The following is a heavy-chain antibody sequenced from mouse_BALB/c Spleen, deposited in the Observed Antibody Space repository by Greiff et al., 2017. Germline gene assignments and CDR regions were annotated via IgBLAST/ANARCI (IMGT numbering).Heavy chain of an antibody. D-gene: IGHD1-1*01. CDR2: IWGGGST. CDR3: ARAIYYGSLYYAMDY. V-gene: IGHV2-6-4*01. CDR1: GFSLSRYS. Sequence: VHLVESGPGLVAPSQSLSITCTVSGFSLSRYSVHWVRQPPGKGLEWLGMIWGGGSTDYNSALKSRLSISKDNSKSQVFLKMNSLQTDDTAMYYCARAIYYGSLYYAMDYWGQGTSVTVSS. J-gene: IGHJ4*01.